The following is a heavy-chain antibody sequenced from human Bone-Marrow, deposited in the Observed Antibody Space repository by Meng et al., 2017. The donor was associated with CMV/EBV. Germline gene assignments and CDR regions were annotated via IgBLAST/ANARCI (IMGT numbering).Heavy chain of an antibody. CDR1: GFTFSSYW. V-gene: IGHV3-74*01. CDR2: INSDGSST. CDR3: ARVHKWLQSRGYYYGLDV. D-gene: IGHD5-24*01. J-gene: IGHJ6*02. Sequence: GESLKISCAASGFTFSSYWMHWVRQAPGKGLVWVSRINSDGSSTNYADSVKGRFTISRDNTKKTLYLQMNTLRAEDTAVYYCARVHKWLQSRGYYYGLDVWGQGTKVTVSS.